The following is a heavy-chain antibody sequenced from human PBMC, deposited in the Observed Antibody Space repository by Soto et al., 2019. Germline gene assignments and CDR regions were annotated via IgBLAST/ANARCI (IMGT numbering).Heavy chain of an antibody. Sequence: QVQLQESGPGLVKPSQTLSLTCTVSGGSISSGGYYWSWIRQHPGKGLEWIGYIYYSGSTYYNPSLKSRVTISVDTSKNQFSLKLSSVTAADTAVYYCAGDRHWSGYPTIDAFDIWGQGTMVTVSS. D-gene: IGHD3-3*01. CDR1: GGSISSGGYY. CDR2: IYYSGST. CDR3: AGDRHWSGYPTIDAFDI. V-gene: IGHV4-31*03. J-gene: IGHJ3*02.